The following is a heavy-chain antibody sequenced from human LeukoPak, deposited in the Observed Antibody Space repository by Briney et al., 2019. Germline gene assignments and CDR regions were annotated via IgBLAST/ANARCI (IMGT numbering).Heavy chain of an antibody. J-gene: IGHJ4*02. CDR3: ARDCSSTSCYEY. Sequence: GASVKVSCKASGGTFSSYAISWVRQAPGQGLEWMGGIIPIFGTANYAQKFQGRVTITADESTSTAYMELSSLRSEDTAVYYCARDCSSTSCYEYWGQGTLVTVSS. V-gene: IGHV1-69*01. D-gene: IGHD2-2*01. CDR2: IIPIFGTA. CDR1: GGTFSSYA.